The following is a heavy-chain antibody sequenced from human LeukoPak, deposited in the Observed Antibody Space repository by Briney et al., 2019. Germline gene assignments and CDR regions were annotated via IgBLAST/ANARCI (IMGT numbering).Heavy chain of an antibody. D-gene: IGHD6-19*01. CDR3: AREAEAVAGYFDY. J-gene: IGHJ4*02. Sequence: GGSLRLSCAASGFTFSSYSMNWVRQAPGKGLEWVSSISSSSSYIYYADSVKGRFTISRDNAKNSLYLQMNRLRAEDTAVYYCAREAEAVAGYFDYWGQGTLVTVSS. V-gene: IGHV3-21*01. CDR1: GFTFSSYS. CDR2: ISSSSSYI.